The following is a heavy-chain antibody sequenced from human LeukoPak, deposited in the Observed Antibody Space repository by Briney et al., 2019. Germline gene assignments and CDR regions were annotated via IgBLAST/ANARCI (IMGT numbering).Heavy chain of an antibody. CDR1: GFTFSSYA. CDR3: ARELAYCGGDCYFGGVDY. J-gene: IGHJ4*02. CDR2: ISYDGSNK. Sequence: GGSLRLSCAASGFTFSSYAMHWVRQAPGKGLEWVAVISYDGSNKYYADSVKGRFTISRDNAKNSLYLQMNSLRAEDTAVYYCARELAYCGGDCYFGGVDYWGQGTLVTVSS. V-gene: IGHV3-30-3*01. D-gene: IGHD2-21*02.